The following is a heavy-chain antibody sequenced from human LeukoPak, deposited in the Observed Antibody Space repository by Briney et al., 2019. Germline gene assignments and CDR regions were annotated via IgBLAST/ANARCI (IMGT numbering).Heavy chain of an antibody. Sequence: PGGSLRLSCAASGFAFNIYNMNWIRQAPGKGLEWVSSISGTSTYIYYADSVKGRFTISRDNDKNSLYLQMNSLRAEDTAIYYCATDRGYRTSWFDYWGQGALVTVSS. CDR2: ISGTSTYI. CDR3: ATDRGYRTSWFDY. J-gene: IGHJ4*02. V-gene: IGHV3-21*01. CDR1: GFAFNIYN. D-gene: IGHD6-13*01.